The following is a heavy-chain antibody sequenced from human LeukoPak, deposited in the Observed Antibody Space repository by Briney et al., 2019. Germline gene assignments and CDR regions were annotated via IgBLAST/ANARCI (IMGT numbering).Heavy chain of an antibody. D-gene: IGHD6-19*01. V-gene: IGHV3-23*01. CDR2: ISGSGGST. CDR1: GFTFSSYA. Sequence: GGSLRLSCAASGFTFSSYAMSWVRQAPGKGLEWVSAISGSGGSTYYADSVKGRFTISRDNSKSTLYLQMNSLRAEDTAVYYCAKDGWCLYYFDYWGQGTLVTVSS. J-gene: IGHJ4*02. CDR3: AKDGWCLYYFDY.